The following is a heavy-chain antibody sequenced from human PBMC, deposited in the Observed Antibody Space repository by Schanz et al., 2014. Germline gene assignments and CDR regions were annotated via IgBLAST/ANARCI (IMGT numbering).Heavy chain of an antibody. Sequence: QVQLRESGPGLVKPSKTLSLTCTVSGGSISSYYWSWIRQHPGKGLEWIGYIYYRGSTYYNPSLKSRVTISTDMSRNQFSLRLKSVTAADTALYYCARERDALDIWGQGTMVIVSS. J-gene: IGHJ3*02. V-gene: IGHV4-59*06. CDR3: ARERDALDI. CDR2: IYYRGST. CDR1: GGSISSYY.